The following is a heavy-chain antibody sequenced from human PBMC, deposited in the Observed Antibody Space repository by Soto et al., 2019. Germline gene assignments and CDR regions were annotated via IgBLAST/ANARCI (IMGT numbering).Heavy chain of an antibody. D-gene: IGHD2-15*01. Sequence: EVQLLESGGGLVQPGGSLRLSCAASGCTFSSYAMSWVRQAPGKGLEWVSAISGSGGSTYYADSVKGRFTISRDNSKNTLYLQMNSLRAEDTAVYYCAKDKTGLVAATSLEYWGQGTLVTVSS. CDR3: AKDKTGLVAATSLEY. V-gene: IGHV3-23*01. J-gene: IGHJ4*02. CDR2: ISGSGGST. CDR1: GCTFSSYA.